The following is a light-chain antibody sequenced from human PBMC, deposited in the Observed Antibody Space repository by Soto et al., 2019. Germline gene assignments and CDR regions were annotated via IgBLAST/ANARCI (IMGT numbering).Light chain of an antibody. J-gene: IGKJ3*01. CDR3: QQYGSSPLFT. V-gene: IGKV3-20*01. Sequence: EIVLTQSPGTLSLSPGERATLSCRASQSVNSNYLAWYQQKPGQAPRLLIYGASSRATGIPDRFSGSGSGTDFTLTIGRLEPEDFAVYYCQQYGSSPLFTFGPGTKVDIK. CDR1: QSVNSNY. CDR2: GAS.